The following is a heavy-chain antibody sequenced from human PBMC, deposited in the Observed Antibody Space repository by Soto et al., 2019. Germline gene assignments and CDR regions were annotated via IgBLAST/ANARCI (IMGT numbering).Heavy chain of an antibody. J-gene: IGHJ4*02. CDR3: ASLSYGDGGVDYFDY. V-gene: IGHV4-59*01. CDR1: GGSISSYY. Sequence: QVQLQESGPGLVKPSETLSLTCTVSGGSISSYYWSWIRQPPGKGLEWIGYIYYSGSTNYNPSLKSRVTISVDTSKNQFSLKLSSVTAADTAVYYCASLSYGDGGVDYFDYWGQGTLVTVSS. D-gene: IGHD4-17*01. CDR2: IYYSGST.